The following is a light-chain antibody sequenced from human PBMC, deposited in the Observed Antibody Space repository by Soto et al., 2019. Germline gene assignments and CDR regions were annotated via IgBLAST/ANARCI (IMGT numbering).Light chain of an antibody. CDR1: SSDVGGYNY. Sequence: QSVLTQPASVSGSPGQSITISCTGTSSDVGGYNYVSWYQQHPGKAPTLLIYDVSNRPSGASNRFSGSKSGNTASLTISGLQAEDEADSYCSSYTGSTTLHYVFGTGTKVTVL. J-gene: IGLJ1*01. CDR3: SSYTGSTTLHYV. V-gene: IGLV2-14*01. CDR2: DVS.